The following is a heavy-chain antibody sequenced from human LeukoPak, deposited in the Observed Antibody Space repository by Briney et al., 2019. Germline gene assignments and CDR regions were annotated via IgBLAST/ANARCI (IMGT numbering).Heavy chain of an antibody. CDR3: ARATYYYDSSGYYVFYFDN. V-gene: IGHV3-53*01. Sequence: GGSLRLSCAASGSTVSSNYMSWVRQAPGKGLEWVSVIYSGGSTYYADSVKGRFTISRDNSKNTLYLQMNSLRAEDTAVYYCARATYYYDSSGYYVFYFDNWGQGTLVTVSS. CDR1: GSTVSSNY. CDR2: IYSGGST. J-gene: IGHJ4*02. D-gene: IGHD3-22*01.